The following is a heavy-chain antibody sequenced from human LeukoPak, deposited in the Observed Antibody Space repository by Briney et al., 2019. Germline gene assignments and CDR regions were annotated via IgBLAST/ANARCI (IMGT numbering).Heavy chain of an antibody. D-gene: IGHD2-2*01. CDR3: ARAYQALRSFVY. V-gene: IGHV4-31*03. Sequence: SETLSLTCTVSGGSISSGGYYWSWIRQHPGKGLEWIGYIYYSGSTYYNPSLKSRVTISVDTSKNQFSLKLSSVTAADTAVYYCARAYQALRSFVYWGQGTLVTVSS. CDR2: IYYSGST. CDR1: GGSISSGGYY. J-gene: IGHJ4*02.